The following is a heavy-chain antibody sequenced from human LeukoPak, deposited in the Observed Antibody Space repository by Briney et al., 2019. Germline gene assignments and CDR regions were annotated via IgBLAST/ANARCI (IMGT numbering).Heavy chain of an antibody. Sequence: GGSLRLSCAASGFTFNRDWTAWVRQAPGKGLEWVAFIRYDGSNNYYADSVKGRFTISRDNSKNTLYLQMNSLRAEDTAMYYCAKDRQQLDMEYFDYWGQGTLVTVSS. D-gene: IGHD6-13*01. V-gene: IGHV3-30*02. CDR1: GFTFNRDW. CDR3: AKDRQQLDMEYFDY. J-gene: IGHJ4*02. CDR2: IRYDGSNN.